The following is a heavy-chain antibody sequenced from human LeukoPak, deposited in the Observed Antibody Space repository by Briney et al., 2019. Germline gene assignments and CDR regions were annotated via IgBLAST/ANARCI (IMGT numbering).Heavy chain of an antibody. CDR2: IYPGDSDT. CDR3: ARRDSSGWYYFDY. V-gene: IGHV5-51*01. J-gene: IGHJ4*02. CDR1: GYRFPSYW. D-gene: IGHD6-19*01. Sequence: GESLQISCKGSGYRFPSYWIGWVRQMPGKGLEWMGIIYPGDSDTRYSPSFQGQVTISADKSISTAYLQWSSLKASDTAMYYCARRDSSGWYYFDYWGQGTLVTVSS.